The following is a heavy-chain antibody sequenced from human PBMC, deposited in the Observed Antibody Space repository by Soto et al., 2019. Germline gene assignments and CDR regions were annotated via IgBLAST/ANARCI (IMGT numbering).Heavy chain of an antibody. J-gene: IGHJ4*02. Sequence: ASVKVSCKASGYTFTSYGISWVRQAPGQGLEWMGWISAYNGNTNYAQKLQGRVTMTTDTSTSTAYMELRSLRSDDTAVYYWAWLPHDYGDYVGASDFDYWGQGTLVTVSS. CDR2: ISAYNGNT. V-gene: IGHV1-18*01. CDR1: GYTFTSYG. CDR3: AWLPHDYGDYVGASDFDY. D-gene: IGHD4-17*01.